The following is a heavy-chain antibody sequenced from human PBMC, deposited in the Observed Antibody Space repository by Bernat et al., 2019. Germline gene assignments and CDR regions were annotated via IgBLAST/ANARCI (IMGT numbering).Heavy chain of an antibody. V-gene: IGHV3-74*01. Sequence: EVQLVESGGGLVQPGGSLRLSCAASGFTFSDYWMHWVRQAPGKGLLWVSRINSDESGTSYADSVKGRFAISRDNAKNTLYLQMNSLRAEDTAVYYCARGGVAARIDYWGQGPLVTVSS. J-gene: IGHJ4*02. CDR2: INSDESGT. CDR1: GFTFSDYW. CDR3: ARGGVAARIDY. D-gene: IGHD6-6*01.